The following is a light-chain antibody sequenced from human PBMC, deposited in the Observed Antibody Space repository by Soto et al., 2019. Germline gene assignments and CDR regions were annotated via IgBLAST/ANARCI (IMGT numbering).Light chain of an antibody. V-gene: IGLV2-8*01. CDR1: SSDVGGYNY. CDR3: SAYTARSTLV. J-gene: IGLJ3*02. CDR2: EVS. Sequence: QSALTQPPSASGSPGQSVTISCTGTSSDVGGYNYVSWYQQNPGKAPKLMIYEVSKRPSGVPDRFSGSKSGNTASLTISGLQSEDEGDYYCSAYTARSTLVFGGGTKVTVL.